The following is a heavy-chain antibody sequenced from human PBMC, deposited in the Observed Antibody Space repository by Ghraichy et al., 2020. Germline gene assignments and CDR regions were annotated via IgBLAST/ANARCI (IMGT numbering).Heavy chain of an antibody. CDR3: AKDYDAHCGGDCSLFDY. Sequence: GGSLRLSCAVSGFSFRSYGMHWVRQAPGKGLERVAFISYDGSNKYYADSVKGRFTISRDNSKNTLYLQMNSLRGEDTAVYYCAKDYDAHCGGDCSLFDYWGQGTLVTVSS. D-gene: IGHD2-21*02. V-gene: IGHV3-30*02. CDR1: GFSFRSYG. CDR2: ISYDGSNK. J-gene: IGHJ4*02.